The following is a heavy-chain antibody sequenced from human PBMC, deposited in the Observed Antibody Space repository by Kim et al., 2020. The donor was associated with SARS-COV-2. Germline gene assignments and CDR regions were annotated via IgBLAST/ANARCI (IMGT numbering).Heavy chain of an antibody. D-gene: IGHD3-9*01. CDR2: IYYTGSV. CDR3: ARSLLTGYLDS. Sequence: SETLSLTCSVSGGSISSYYYWSWIRQPPGKGLEWIAYIYYTGSVNYYPSLESRVTISIDTSKNQFSLKLNSVTAADTAVYYCARSLLTGYLDSWGQGTPVTVSS. J-gene: IGHJ5*01. CDR1: GGSISSYY. V-gene: IGHV4-59*01.